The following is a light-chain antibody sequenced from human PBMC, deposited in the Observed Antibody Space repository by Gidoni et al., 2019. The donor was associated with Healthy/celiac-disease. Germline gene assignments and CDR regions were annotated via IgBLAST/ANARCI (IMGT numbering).Light chain of an antibody. CDR3: QQYDNLGFT. J-gene: IGKJ3*01. V-gene: IGKV1-33*01. CDR1: QDISNY. Sequence: DIQMTQSPSSLSASVGDRVTITCQASQDISNYLNWYQQKPGKAPKLLIYDASNSETGVPSRFSGSGSGTDFTFTISSLQPEDIATYYCQQYDNLGFTFGPXTKVDIK. CDR2: DAS.